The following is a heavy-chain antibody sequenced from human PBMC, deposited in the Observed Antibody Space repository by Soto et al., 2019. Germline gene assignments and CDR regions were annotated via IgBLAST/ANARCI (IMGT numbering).Heavy chain of an antibody. D-gene: IGHD3-9*01. J-gene: IGHJ6*02. CDR3: ARAPYYDILTGYYYYYGMDV. V-gene: IGHV1-3*01. CDR2: INAGNGNT. Sequence: ASVKVSCKASGYTFTSYAMHWVRQAPGQRLEWMGWINAGNGNTKYSQKFQGRVTITRDTSASTAYMELSSLRSEDTAVYYCARAPYYDILTGYYYYYGMDVWGQGTTVTVSS. CDR1: GYTFTSYA.